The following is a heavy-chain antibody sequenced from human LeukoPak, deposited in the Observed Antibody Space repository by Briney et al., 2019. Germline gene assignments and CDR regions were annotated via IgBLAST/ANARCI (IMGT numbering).Heavy chain of an antibody. CDR1: GFTFSSYS. Sequence: GGSLRLSCAASGFTFSSYSMNWVRQAPGKGLEWVLSISSSSSYIYYADSVKGRFTISRDNAKNSLYLQMNSLRAEDTAVYYCARSKQVVAAQYDPWGQGTLVTVSS. CDR3: ARSKQVVAAQYDP. D-gene: IGHD2-15*01. CDR2: ISSSSSYI. J-gene: IGHJ5*02. V-gene: IGHV3-21*01.